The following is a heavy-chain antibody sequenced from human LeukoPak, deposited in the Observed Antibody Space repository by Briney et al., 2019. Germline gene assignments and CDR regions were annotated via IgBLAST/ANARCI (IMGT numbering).Heavy chain of an antibody. Sequence: GGSLRLSCAASGFTVSTNYMNWVRQAPGKGLEWVSILYSGSSTYYADSVEGRFTISRDSSKNTLFLQMNDLRAEDTAVYYCARVGDHFHWYLDLWGRGTLVTVSP. CDR2: LYSGSST. D-gene: IGHD3-3*02. V-gene: IGHV3-53*01. CDR1: GFTVSTNY. J-gene: IGHJ2*01. CDR3: ARVGDHFHWYLDL.